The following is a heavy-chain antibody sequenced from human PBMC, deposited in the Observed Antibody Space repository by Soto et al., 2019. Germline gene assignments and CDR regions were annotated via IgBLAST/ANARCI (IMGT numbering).Heavy chain of an antibody. V-gene: IGHV3-33*01. CDR1: GFTFSDHA. CDR2: IYYDGSEK. D-gene: IGHD3-3*01. CDR3: PRETHHDLWSGYFTD. Sequence: QVQLVESGGGVVQPGRSLRLSCTVTGFTFSDHAMHWVRQAPGKGLEWVAIIYYDGSEKYYADSVRGRFTISRDNSKNTLYLQMESLGVEDTATYYCPRETHHDLWSGYFTDWGRGTLVTVSS. J-gene: IGHJ4*02.